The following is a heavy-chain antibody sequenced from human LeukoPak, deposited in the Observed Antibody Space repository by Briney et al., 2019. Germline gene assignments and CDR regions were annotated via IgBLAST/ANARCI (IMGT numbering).Heavy chain of an antibody. V-gene: IGHV4-61*02. CDR3: ACGRYSGVAATTFDY. Sequence: SETLSLTCTVSGGSISSGSYYWSWIRQPAGKGLEWIGRIYTSGSTDYNPSLKSRVTISVDTSKNQFSLKLSSVTAADTAVYYCACGRYSGVAATTFDYWGQGTLVTVSS. J-gene: IGHJ4*02. D-gene: IGHD2-15*01. CDR1: GGSISSGSYY. CDR2: IYTSGST.